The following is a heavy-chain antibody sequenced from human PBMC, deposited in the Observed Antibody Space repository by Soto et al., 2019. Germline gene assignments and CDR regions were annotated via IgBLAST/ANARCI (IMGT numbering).Heavy chain of an antibody. CDR2: IYHSGST. CDR1: GGSISSSNW. D-gene: IGHD2-2*01. J-gene: IGHJ6*02. V-gene: IGHV4-4*02. CDR3: AMGIVVPAATDQYYYYYYGMDV. Sequence: SETLSLTCAVSGGSISSSNWWSWVRQPPGKGLEWIGEIYHSGSTNYNPSLKSRVTISVDKSKNQFSLKLSSVTAADTAVYYCAMGIVVPAATDQYYYYYYGMDVWGQGTTVTISS.